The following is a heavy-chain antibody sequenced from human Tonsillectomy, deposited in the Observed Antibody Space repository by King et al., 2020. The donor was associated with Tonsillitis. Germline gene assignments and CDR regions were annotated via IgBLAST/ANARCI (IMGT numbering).Heavy chain of an antibody. D-gene: IGHD2-8*02. Sequence: VQLVESGGGVVQPGESLRLSCAASGFTFDDYAMHWVRQAPGKGLEWVSRISGDGGSTYYADSVKGRFTISRDNSKNSLYLQMNSLRTEDTALYYCAKGGYSTGWYYFDYWGQGTLVTVSS. CDR1: GFTFDDYA. V-gene: IGHV3-43*02. CDR3: AKGGYSTGWYYFDY. J-gene: IGHJ4*02. CDR2: ISGDGGST.